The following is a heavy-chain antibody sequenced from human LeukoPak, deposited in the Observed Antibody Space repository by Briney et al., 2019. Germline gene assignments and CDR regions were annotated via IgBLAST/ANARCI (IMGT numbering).Heavy chain of an antibody. CDR1: GYTFTGHY. CDR3: ARTLYIASAPGGFDY. CDR2: INPKNAAT. Sequence: ASVNVSCKASGYTFTGHYIHWVRQAPGQGLEWMGWINPKNAATNYAQKFQGRVTMTRDTSTGTVYMEVNALRSDDTAVYYCARTLYIASAPGGFDYWGQGTLVTVSS. V-gene: IGHV1-2*02. J-gene: IGHJ4*02. D-gene: IGHD3-16*01.